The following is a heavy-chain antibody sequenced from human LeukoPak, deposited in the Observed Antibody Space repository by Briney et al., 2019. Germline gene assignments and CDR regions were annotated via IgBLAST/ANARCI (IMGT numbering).Heavy chain of an antibody. Sequence: GGSLRLSCVASGFTFTSYGMHWVRQAPGKGLEGVALIRHDGNDKYYAETVKGRFTISRDNSNNPLYLQMNTLRAEDTAMYYCVKDYGKYQILERATFDFWGQGTLISVSS. J-gene: IGHJ4*02. D-gene: IGHD5-24*01. CDR2: IRHDGNDK. CDR1: GFTFTSYG. V-gene: IGHV3-30*02. CDR3: VKDYGKYQILERATFDF.